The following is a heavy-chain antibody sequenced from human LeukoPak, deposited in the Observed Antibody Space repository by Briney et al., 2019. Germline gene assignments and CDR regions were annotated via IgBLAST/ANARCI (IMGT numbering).Heavy chain of an antibody. J-gene: IGHJ6*02. CDR3: ARGRYFDWLLMDYYYYGMDV. D-gene: IGHD3-9*01. CDR2: ISAYNGNT. V-gene: IGHV1-18*01. CDR1: GYTFTSYG. Sequence: GASVKVSCKASGYTFTSYGISWVRQAPGQGLEWMGWISAYNGNTNYAQKFQGRVTMTRNTSISTAYMELSSLRSEDTAVYYCARGRYFDWLLMDYYYYGMDVWGQGTTVTVSS.